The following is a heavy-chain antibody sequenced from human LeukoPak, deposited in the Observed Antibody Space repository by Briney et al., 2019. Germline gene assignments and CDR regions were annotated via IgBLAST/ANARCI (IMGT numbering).Heavy chain of an antibody. Sequence: SETLSLTCTVSGYSISSGYYWGWIRRPPGKGLEWIGIIYHSGSTYYNPSLKSRVTISVDTSKNQFSLKLSSVTAADTAVYYCAREYCSSTSCYYGYYYYYMDVWGKGTTVTVSS. D-gene: IGHD2-2*01. CDR3: AREYCSSTSCYYGYYYYYMDV. V-gene: IGHV4-38-2*02. J-gene: IGHJ6*03. CDR1: GYSISSGYY. CDR2: IYHSGST.